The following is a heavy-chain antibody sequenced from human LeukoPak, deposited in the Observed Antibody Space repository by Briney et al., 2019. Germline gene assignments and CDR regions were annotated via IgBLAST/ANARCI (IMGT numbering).Heavy chain of an antibody. V-gene: IGHV3-15*01. D-gene: IGHD2-2*01. J-gene: IGHJ4*02. CDR1: GFTFSNAW. CDR3: TTDLGSTSSNPDY. CDR2: IKSKTDGGTT. Sequence: PGGAPRISCAAPGFTFSNAWMSWGRPAPGEGLEWGGRIKSKTDGGTTDYAAPVKGRFTISRDDSKNTLYLQMNSLKTEDTAVYYCTTDLGSTSSNPDYWGQGTLVTVSS.